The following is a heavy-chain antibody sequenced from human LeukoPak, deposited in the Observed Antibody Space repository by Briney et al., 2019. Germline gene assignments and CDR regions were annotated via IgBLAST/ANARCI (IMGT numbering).Heavy chain of an antibody. CDR1: GYTFTGYY. CDR3: ARDLRRMAYYYGSGSYYNER. J-gene: IGHJ4*02. V-gene: IGHV1-2*02. CDR2: INPNSGGT. D-gene: IGHD3-10*01. Sequence: ASVKLSCKASGYTFTGYYMHWVRQAPGQGLEWMGWINPNSGGTNYAQKFQGRVTMTRDTSISTAYMELSRLRSDDTAVYYCARDLRRMAYYYGSGSYYNERWGQGTLVTVSS.